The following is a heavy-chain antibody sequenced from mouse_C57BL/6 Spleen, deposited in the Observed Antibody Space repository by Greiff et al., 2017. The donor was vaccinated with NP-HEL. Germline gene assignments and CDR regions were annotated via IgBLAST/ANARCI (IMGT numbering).Heavy chain of an antibody. Sequence: VQLQQSGPELVKPGASVKISCKASGYSFTGYYMNWVKQSPEKSLEWIGEINPSTGGTTYNQKFKAKATLTVDKSSSTAYMQLKSLTSEDSAVDYCARSPYGSSPCDYWGQGTTLTVSS. D-gene: IGHD1-1*01. V-gene: IGHV1-42*01. J-gene: IGHJ2*01. CDR2: INPSTGGT. CDR1: GYSFTGYY. CDR3: ARSPYGSSPCDY.